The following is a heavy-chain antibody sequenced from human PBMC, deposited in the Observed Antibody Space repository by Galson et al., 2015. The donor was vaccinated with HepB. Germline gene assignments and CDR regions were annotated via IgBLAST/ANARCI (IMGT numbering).Heavy chain of an antibody. CDR2: IIPIFGTA. D-gene: IGHD2-2*01. V-gene: IGHV1-69*13. J-gene: IGHJ3*02. CDR1: GGTFSSYA. Sequence: SVKVSCKASGGTFSSYAISWVRQAPGQGLEWMGGIIPIFGTANYAQKFQGRVTITADESTSTAYMELSSLRSEDTAVYYCARSIVVVPAATSRARGYAWQAAFDIWGQGTMVTVSS. CDR3: ARSIVVVPAATSRARGYAWQAAFDI.